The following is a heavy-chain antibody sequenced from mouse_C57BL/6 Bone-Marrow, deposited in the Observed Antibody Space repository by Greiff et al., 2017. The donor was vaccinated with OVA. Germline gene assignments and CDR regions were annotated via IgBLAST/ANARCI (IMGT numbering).Heavy chain of an antibody. D-gene: IGHD3-2*02. CDR2: IRNKANNHAT. V-gene: IGHV6-6*01. J-gene: IGHJ3*01. CDR3: SQTAQATTWFAY. Sequence: EVKLVESGGGLVQPGGSMKLSCAASGFTFSDSWMDWVRQSPEKGLEWVAEIRNKANNHATYYAESVKGRFTISRDDSKSSVYLQMNSLRAEDTGIYYCSQTAQATTWFAYWGQGTLVTVSA. CDR1: GFTFSDSW.